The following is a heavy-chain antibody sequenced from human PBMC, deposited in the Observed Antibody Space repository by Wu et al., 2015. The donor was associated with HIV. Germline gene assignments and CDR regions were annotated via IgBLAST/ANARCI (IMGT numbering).Heavy chain of an antibody. Sequence: QVQLMQSGAEVKKPGVSVKVSCKARAYSFNIYYVHWVRQAPGQGLEWMGWINPNNGGTNYAQKFQGWVTMTRDTSITTAYMELSRLTSDDTATYYCVRGRSCGGHDCYHWDFQLWGQGTPVIVST. CDR2: INPNNGGT. D-gene: IGHD2-21*01. J-gene: IGHJ1*01. CDR1: AYSFNIYY. V-gene: IGHV1-2*04. CDR3: VRGRSCGGHDCYHWDFQL.